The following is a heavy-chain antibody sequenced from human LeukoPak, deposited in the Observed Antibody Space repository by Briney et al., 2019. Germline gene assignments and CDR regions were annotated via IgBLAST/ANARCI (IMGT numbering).Heavy chain of an antibody. J-gene: IGHJ6*03. CDR2: IYTSGST. CDR1: GGSISSYY. Sequence: PSETLSLTCTVSGGSISSYYWSWVRQPAGKGMEWVGRIYTSGSTNYNPSQKSRVTMSVDTSKNQFSLKLSSVTAADTALYYCAREDYYYYYMDVWGKGTTVTVSS. CDR3: AREDYYYYYMDV. V-gene: IGHV4-4*07.